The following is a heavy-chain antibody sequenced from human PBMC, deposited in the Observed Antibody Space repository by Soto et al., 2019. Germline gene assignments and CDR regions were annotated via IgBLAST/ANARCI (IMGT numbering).Heavy chain of an antibody. Sequence: QVELKQSGPGLVRPSGTLSLTCRVSGTSSSSTYWWTWVRQSPGKGLEWIGEIYHNGITKYNPSLKSRVSLSVDKSNNQFSLQLTSVTAADTAVYYCAAVPPRIFVVLAEFPTWGQGTLVTVSS. V-gene: IGHV4-4*02. D-gene: IGHD2-21*01. CDR3: AAVPPRIFVVLAEFPT. CDR1: GTSSSSTYW. CDR2: IYHNGIT. J-gene: IGHJ4*02.